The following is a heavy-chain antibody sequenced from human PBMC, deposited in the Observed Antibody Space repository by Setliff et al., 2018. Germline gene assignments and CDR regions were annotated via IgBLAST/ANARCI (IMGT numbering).Heavy chain of an antibody. D-gene: IGHD3-16*01. J-gene: IGHJ4*02. CDR3: ARDGGNGVDY. CDR2: INTNTGNP. V-gene: IGHV7-4-1*02. Sequence: SVKVSCKASGYTFSSYAMNWVRQAPGQGLEWMGWINTNTGNPTYAQDFTGRFVFSLDTSVSTAFVQISSLKAEDTAVYYCARDGGNGVDYWGQGTLVTVSS. CDR1: GYTFSSYA.